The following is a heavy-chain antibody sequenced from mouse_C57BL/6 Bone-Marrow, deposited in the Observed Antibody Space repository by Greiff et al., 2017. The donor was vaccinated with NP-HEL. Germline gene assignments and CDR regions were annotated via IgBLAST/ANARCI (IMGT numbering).Heavy chain of an antibody. CDR2: IWRGGST. D-gene: IGHD1-1*01. J-gene: IGHJ1*03. CDR3: ARGSSYWYFDV. Sequence: QVQLQQSGPGLVQPSQSLSITCTVSGFSLTSYGVHWVRQSPGKGLEWLGVIWRGGSTDYNAAFMSRLGITKDNSKSQVFFKMNSLQADDTAIYYCARGSSYWYFDVWGTGTTVTVSS. V-gene: IGHV2-5*01. CDR1: GFSLTSYG.